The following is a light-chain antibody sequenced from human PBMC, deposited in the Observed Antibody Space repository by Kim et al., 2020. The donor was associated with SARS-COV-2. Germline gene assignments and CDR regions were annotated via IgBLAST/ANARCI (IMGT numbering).Light chain of an antibody. V-gene: IGLV3-1*01. J-gene: IGLJ2*01. CDR3: QAWDSGTAV. CDR1: GLGDKF. CDR2: QDN. Sequence: SYELTQPPSLSVSPGQTASLTCSGDGLGDKFVSWYQQKPGQSPIVVIYQDNKRPSGIPERFSGSNSGSTATLTISGTQAMDEADYYCQAWDSGTAVFGGGTKLTVL.